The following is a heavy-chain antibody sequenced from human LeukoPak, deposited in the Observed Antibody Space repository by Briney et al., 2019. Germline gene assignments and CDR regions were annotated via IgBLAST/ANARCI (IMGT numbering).Heavy chain of an antibody. V-gene: IGHV4-34*01. CDR2: INHSGST. CDR1: GGSFSGYY. CDR3: ARLRDYGSGSANFDY. Sequence: PSETPSLTCAVYGGSFSGYYWSWIRQPPGKGLGWIGEINHSGSTNYNPSLKSRVTISVDTSKNQFSLKLTSVTAADTAVYYCARLRDYGSGSANFDYWGQGTLVTVSS. J-gene: IGHJ4*02. D-gene: IGHD3-10*01.